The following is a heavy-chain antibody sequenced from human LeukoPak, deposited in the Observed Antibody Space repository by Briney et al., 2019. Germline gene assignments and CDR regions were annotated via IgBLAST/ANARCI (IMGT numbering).Heavy chain of an antibody. CDR2: IHYSGST. Sequence: SETLSLTCTVSGGSISSYYWSWIRQPPGKGLEWIGYIHYSGSTHYNPSLKSRVTISVDTSKNQVSLKLRSVTAADTAVYYCARDRLMVRGVIADYWGQGTLVTVSS. V-gene: IGHV4-59*01. D-gene: IGHD3-10*01. J-gene: IGHJ4*02. CDR1: GGSISSYY. CDR3: ARDRLMVRGVIADY.